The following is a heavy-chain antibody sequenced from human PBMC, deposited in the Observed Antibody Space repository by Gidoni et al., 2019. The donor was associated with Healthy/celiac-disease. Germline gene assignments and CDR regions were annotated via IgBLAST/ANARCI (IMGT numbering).Heavy chain of an antibody. D-gene: IGHD5-18*01. V-gene: IGHV3-23*01. Sequence: EVQLLESGGGLVQPGGSLRLSCAASVFTFSSYAMSWVRQAPGKGLEWVSAISGSGGSTYYADAVKGRFTISRDNSKNTLYLQMNSLRAEDTAVYYCAKGINSYGIYFDYWGQGTLVTVSS. CDR1: VFTFSSYA. CDR2: ISGSGGST. J-gene: IGHJ4*02. CDR3: AKGINSYGIYFDY.